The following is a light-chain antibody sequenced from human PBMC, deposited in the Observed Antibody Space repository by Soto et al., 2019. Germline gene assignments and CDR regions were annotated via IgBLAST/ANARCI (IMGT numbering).Light chain of an antibody. V-gene: IGLV2-11*01. CDR1: SSDVGGYNY. CDR3: CSYAGSFTLV. CDR2: DVS. J-gene: IGLJ2*01. Sequence: QSVLTQPRSVSGSPGQSVTISCTGTSSDVGGYNYVSWYQHHPGKAPKLMIYDVSKRPSGVPDRFSGSKSANTASLTISGLQAEDEADYYCCSYAGSFTLVFGGGTKLTVL.